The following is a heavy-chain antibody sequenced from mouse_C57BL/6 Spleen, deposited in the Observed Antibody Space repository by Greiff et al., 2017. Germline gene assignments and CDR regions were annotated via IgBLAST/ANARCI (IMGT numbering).Heavy chain of an antibody. V-gene: IGHV1-80*01. Sequence: QVQLQQSGAELVKPGASVKISCKASGYAFSSYWMNWVKQRPGKGLEWIGQIYPGDGDTNYNGKFKGKATLTADKSSSTAYMQLSSLTSEDSAVYFCARGVVWGHFDDWGQGTTLTVSS. CDR1: GYAFSSYW. CDR2: IYPGDGDT. CDR3: ARGVVWGHFDD. D-gene: IGHD1-1*01. J-gene: IGHJ2*01.